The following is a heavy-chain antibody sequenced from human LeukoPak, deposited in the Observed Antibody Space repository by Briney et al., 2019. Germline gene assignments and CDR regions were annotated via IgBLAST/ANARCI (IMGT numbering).Heavy chain of an antibody. V-gene: IGHV4-31*03. CDR2: TSNSGTT. CDR3: ARDRGYSGFGPDY. D-gene: IGHD5-12*01. J-gene: IGHJ4*02. CDR1: GGSISSGGYF. Sequence: SETLSLTCTVSGGSISSGGYFWSWIRQHPGKGLEWIGYTSNSGTTYYNPSLKSRVTISVDTSKNQFSLKLSSVTAADTAVYYCARDRGYSGFGPDYWGQGTLVTASS.